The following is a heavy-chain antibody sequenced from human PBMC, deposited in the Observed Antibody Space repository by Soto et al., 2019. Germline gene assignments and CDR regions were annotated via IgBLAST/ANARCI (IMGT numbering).Heavy chain of an antibody. Sequence: PGGSLRLSCAASGFTFSSYGMHWVRQAPGKGLEWVAVKWYDGSNKYYADSVKGRFTISRDNSKNTLYLQMNSLRAEDTAVYYCARAYDSSGYCHFDYWGQGTLVTVSS. CDR1: GFTFSSYG. CDR2: KWYDGSNK. J-gene: IGHJ4*02. V-gene: IGHV3-33*01. CDR3: ARAYDSSGYCHFDY. D-gene: IGHD3-22*01.